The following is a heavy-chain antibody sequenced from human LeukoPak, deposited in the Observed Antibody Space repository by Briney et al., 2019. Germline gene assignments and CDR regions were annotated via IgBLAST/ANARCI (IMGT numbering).Heavy chain of an antibody. D-gene: IGHD4-17*01. V-gene: IGHV1-69*13. J-gene: IGHJ4*02. CDR3: ARERSLDDYGDSAWDY. Sequence: SVKVSCKASGGTFSSCAISWVRQAPGQGLEWMGGIIPIFGTANYAQKFQGRVTITADESTSTAYMELSSLRSEDTAVYYCARERSLDDYGDSAWDYWGQGTLVTVSS. CDR1: GGTFSSCA. CDR2: IIPIFGTA.